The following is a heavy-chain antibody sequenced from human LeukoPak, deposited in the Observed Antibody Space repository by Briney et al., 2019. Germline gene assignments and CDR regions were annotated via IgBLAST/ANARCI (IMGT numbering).Heavy chain of an antibody. V-gene: IGHV5-51*01. J-gene: IGHJ4*02. CDR3: ACRYYYDSSGYYYFDY. CDR2: IYPGDSDT. Sequence: GESLKISCKGSGYSFTSYWIGWVRQMPGKGLEWMVIIYPGDSDTRYSPSFQGQVTISADKSISTAYLQWSSLKASDTAMYYCACRYYYDSSGYYYFDYWGQGTLVTVSS. CDR1: GYSFTSYW. D-gene: IGHD3-22*01.